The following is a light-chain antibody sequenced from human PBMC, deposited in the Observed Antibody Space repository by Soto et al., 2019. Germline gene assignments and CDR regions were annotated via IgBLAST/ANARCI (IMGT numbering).Light chain of an antibody. CDR1: QSVSSK. V-gene: IGKV3-15*01. Sequence: EIVVTQSPGTLSLSPGERATLSCRASQSVSSKLAWYQQKPCQAPRLLIYGASTRATGIPARFSGSGSGTEFTLTISSLQYEDFAVYYCQQYNNWPPITFGQGTRLEIK. CDR3: QQYNNWPPIT. J-gene: IGKJ5*01. CDR2: GAS.